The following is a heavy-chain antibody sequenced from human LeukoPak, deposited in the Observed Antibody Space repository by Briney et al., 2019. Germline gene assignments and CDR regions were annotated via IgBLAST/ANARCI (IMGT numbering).Heavy chain of an antibody. J-gene: IGHJ4*02. D-gene: IGHD6-13*01. CDR2: ISTSNGDT. CDR3: AREEIAAAGRGGFH. CDR1: GYTFTSYG. Sequence: ASVKVSCKASGYTFTSYGITWVRQAPGQGLEWMGWISTSNGDTNYAEKFQGRVTMTTDTWTSTAYMELRSLRSDDTAIYYCAREEIAAAGRGGFHWGQGTLVTVSS. V-gene: IGHV1-18*01.